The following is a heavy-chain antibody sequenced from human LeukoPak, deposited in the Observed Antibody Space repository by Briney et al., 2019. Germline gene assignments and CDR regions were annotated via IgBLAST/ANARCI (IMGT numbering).Heavy chain of an antibody. J-gene: IGHJ4*02. CDR3: ARVSSGYYLDY. Sequence: GGSLRLSCAASGFTFSNYWMSWVRQAPGKGLEWVAIIKQEGSEKYHVDSVKGRFTISRDNAKNSLYLQMNSLRAEDTAVYFCARVSSGYYLDYWGQGTLVTVSS. D-gene: IGHD3-22*01. V-gene: IGHV3-7*03. CDR2: IKQEGSEK. CDR1: GFTFSNYW.